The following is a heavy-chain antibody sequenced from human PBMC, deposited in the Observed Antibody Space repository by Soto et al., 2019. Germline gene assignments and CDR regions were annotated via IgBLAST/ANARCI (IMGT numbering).Heavy chain of an antibody. D-gene: IGHD6-19*01. V-gene: IGHV3-33*01. Sequence: PGGSLRLSCAASGFTCSDYDMHCVCQAPGKRLEWVAVLWRDGSKVYYADSVKGRFTISRDNSKNTLYLEMNSLRVEDTAVYYCARDGTGWTGGDHWGQGTLVTVSS. CDR3: ARDGTGWTGGDH. J-gene: IGHJ4*02. CDR2: LWRDGSKV. CDR1: GFTCSDYD.